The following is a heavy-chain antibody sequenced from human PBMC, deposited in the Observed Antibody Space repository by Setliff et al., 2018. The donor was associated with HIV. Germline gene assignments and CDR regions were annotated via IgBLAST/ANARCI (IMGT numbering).Heavy chain of an antibody. V-gene: IGHV5-51*01. J-gene: IGHJ6*03. CDR1: GYSFSTYW. Sequence: PGESLKISCKGSGYSFSTYWIGWVRQMPGKGREWMGIIYPGDSDTTYSPSFQGQVTISADKSISTAYLQWSSLKASDTAMHYCARHTRQLEFLEWLSPHYYHYYYMDVWGQGTTVTVSS. CDR2: IYPGDSDT. CDR3: ARHTRQLEFLEWLSPHYYHYYYMDV. D-gene: IGHD3-3*01.